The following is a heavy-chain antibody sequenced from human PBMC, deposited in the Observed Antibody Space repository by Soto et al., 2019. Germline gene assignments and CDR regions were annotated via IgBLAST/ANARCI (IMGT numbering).Heavy chain of an antibody. V-gene: IGHV4-59*01. CDR1: GGSISTYY. D-gene: IGHD3-3*01. Sequence: QVPLQESGPGLVKPSETLSLTCTVSGGSISTYYWSWIRQPPGKGLEWIGYIYYNGRTNYNPSLERRVTISLDTSKSQFSLKLSSVSAADTAVYYCARDGSGYDFWSGPYFFDYWGPGTLVTVSS. CDR3: ARDGSGYDFWSGPYFFDY. CDR2: IYYNGRT. J-gene: IGHJ4*02.